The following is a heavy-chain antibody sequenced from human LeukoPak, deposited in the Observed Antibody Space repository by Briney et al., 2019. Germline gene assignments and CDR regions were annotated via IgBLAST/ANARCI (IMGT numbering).Heavy chain of an antibody. CDR1: GYTLTELS. J-gene: IGHJ4*02. CDR3: ARDLGYYDRLDQFDC. D-gene: IGHD3-22*01. CDR2: FDPEDGET. Sequence: GASVTVSCKVSGYTLTELSMHWVRQAPGKGLEWMGGFDPEDGETIYAQKFQGRVTMTEDTSTDTAYMELSSLRSEDTAVYYCARDLGYYDRLDQFDCWGQGTLVTVFS. V-gene: IGHV1-24*01.